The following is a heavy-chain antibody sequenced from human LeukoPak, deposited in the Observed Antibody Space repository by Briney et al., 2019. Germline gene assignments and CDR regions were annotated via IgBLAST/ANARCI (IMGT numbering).Heavy chain of an antibody. V-gene: IGHV3-23*01. Sequence: HAGRSLRLSCAASGFTFSNYAMAWVRQAPGQGLEWVSVITGNSDTIYYSDSVKGRFTVSRDNAENSLFMQMDSLRVEDTAFYYCVVTTRSKSFDYWGQGTLVTVSS. D-gene: IGHD1-1*01. CDR3: VVTTRSKSFDY. J-gene: IGHJ4*02. CDR1: GFTFSNYA. CDR2: ITGNSDTI.